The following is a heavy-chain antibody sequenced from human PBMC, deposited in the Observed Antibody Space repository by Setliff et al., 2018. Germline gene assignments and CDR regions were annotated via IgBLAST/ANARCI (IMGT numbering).Heavy chain of an antibody. V-gene: IGHV1-18*01. CDR2: INNYSFKT. D-gene: IGHD3-22*01. Sequence: ASVKVSCKTSGYTFTNYGVTWVRQAPGQGLEWMGWINNYSFKTNYPQKFLGRVTVTTDTSATTAYMELKNLRSDDTAVYYCARINFYVSSGYYYAPDFWGQGTLVTVSS. CDR3: ARINFYVSSGYYYAPDF. J-gene: IGHJ4*02. CDR1: GYTFTNYG.